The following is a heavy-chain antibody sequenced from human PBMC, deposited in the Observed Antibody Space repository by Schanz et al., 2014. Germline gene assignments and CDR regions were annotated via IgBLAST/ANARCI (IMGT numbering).Heavy chain of an antibody. D-gene: IGHD1-26*01. CDR2: ISWNSVSI. V-gene: IGHV3-9*01. CDR1: GFTFDDFG. CDR3: VKDLQRELLRDDHYYGMDV. J-gene: IGHJ6*02. Sequence: EVYLVESGGDLVQPGKSLRLSCAASGFTFDDFGMHWVRQAPGKALEWVSGISWNSVSIGYADSVKGRFTISRDNAKNSMYLQMNSLRAEDTAVYYCVKDLQRELLRDDHYYGMDVWGQGTTVTVSS.